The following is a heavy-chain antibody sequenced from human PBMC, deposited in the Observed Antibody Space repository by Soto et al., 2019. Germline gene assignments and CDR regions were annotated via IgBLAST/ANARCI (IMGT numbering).Heavy chain of an antibody. CDR1: GGSFSDNY. D-gene: IGHD3-16*01. J-gene: IGHJ5*02. CDR3: ARGRGEIQGP. V-gene: IGHV4-34*01. Sequence: SETLSLTCAVYGGSFSDNYWRWIRQPPGKGLEWLGEINHSGSTNHNPSLKSRVTILADTSKKQFSLKLSSVTAADTTVYYCARGRGEIQGPWGHGTLVTVSS. CDR2: INHSGST.